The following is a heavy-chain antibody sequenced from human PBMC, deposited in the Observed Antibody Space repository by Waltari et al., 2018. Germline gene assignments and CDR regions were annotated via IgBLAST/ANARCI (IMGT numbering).Heavy chain of an antibody. CDR1: GFTFSDHY. D-gene: IGHD1-26*01. CDR2: VRDKANGYTT. J-gene: IGHJ1*01. V-gene: IGHV3-72*01. Sequence: EVQLVESGGGLVQPGGSLRLSCAASGFTFSDHYMAWVRQAPGKGLEWVGRVRDKANGYTTEYAASVKGRFTISRDELKNSLFLQMNSLKTEDTAVYYCSYSGSYKHFQDWGQGTLVTVSS. CDR3: SYSGSYKHFQD.